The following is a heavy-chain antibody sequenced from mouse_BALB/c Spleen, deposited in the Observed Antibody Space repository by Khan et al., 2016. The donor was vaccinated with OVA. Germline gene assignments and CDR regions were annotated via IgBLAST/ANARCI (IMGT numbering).Heavy chain of an antibody. J-gene: IGHJ2*01. D-gene: IGHD1-1*02. Sequence: VQLQESGAELAKPGASVKMSCKASGYTFINYWILWVKQRPGQGLEWIGYINPSTAYTEYNQNFKDKATLTADKSSRTAYMQLRSRTSEDSAVYYCAGRGLGWDFDYWGQGTTLTVSS. CDR2: INPSTAYT. CDR1: GYTFINYW. CDR3: AGRGLGWDFDY. V-gene: IGHV1-7*01.